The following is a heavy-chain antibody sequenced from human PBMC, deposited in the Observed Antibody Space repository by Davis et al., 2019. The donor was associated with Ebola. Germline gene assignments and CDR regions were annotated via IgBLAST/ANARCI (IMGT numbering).Heavy chain of an antibody. CDR3: ARGQDNSGWVNGWFFDP. D-gene: IGHD6-19*01. Sequence: GESLKISCKASGYSFRGYWIAWVRQMPGKGLEWMGIIYPADSDTRYSPAFQGQVSISVDKSTSTAYLQWSSLRASDTAMYYCARGQDNSGWVNGWFFDPWGQGTLVTVSS. V-gene: IGHV5-51*01. CDR2: IYPADSDT. CDR1: GYSFRGYW. J-gene: IGHJ5*02.